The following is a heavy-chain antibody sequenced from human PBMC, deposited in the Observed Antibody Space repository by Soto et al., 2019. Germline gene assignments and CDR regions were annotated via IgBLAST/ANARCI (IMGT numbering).Heavy chain of an antibody. D-gene: IGHD3-3*01. J-gene: IGHJ6*02. CDR3: ARGVLRFLAHYYSGMDV. CDR2: SIPIFGPA. V-gene: IGHV1-69*13. CDR1: GGTFSSYA. Sequence: SVKVSCNASGGTFSSYAISWVLQAPGQGLEWMGGSIPIFGPANCAQTFQGRVTITADESPSTAYMQLSRLRSEETAVYYCARGVLRFLAHYYSGMDVWGQGTTVPVS.